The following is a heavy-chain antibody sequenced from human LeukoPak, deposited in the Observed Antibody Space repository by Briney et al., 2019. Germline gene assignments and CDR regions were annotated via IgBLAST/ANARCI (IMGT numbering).Heavy chain of an antibody. CDR1: GGTFSSYA. D-gene: IGHD4-17*01. CDR3: ASPRSRPDYPAEHLDY. Sequence: GASVKVSCKASGGTFSSYAISWVRQAPGQGLEWMGRIIPILGIANYAQKFQGRVTITADKSTSTAYMELSSLRSEDTAVYYCASPRSRPDYPAEHLDYWGQGTLVTVSS. V-gene: IGHV1-69*04. CDR2: IIPILGIA. J-gene: IGHJ4*02.